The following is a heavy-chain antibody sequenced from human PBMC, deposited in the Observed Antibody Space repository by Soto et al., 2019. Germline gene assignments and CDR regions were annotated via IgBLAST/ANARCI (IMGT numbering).Heavy chain of an antibody. CDR2: FSGTDARA. Sequence: GGSLRLSCAASGFTFQRFAMNWIRQAPGKGLEWVSAFSGTDARAYYAESVKGRFTISRDYSNNRLYLQMNSLRAEDTAIYYCAKALSDYGDYDDYFDSWGQGTLVTVSS. J-gene: IGHJ4*02. CDR3: AKALSDYGDYDDYFDS. V-gene: IGHV3-23*01. CDR1: GFTFQRFA. D-gene: IGHD4-17*01.